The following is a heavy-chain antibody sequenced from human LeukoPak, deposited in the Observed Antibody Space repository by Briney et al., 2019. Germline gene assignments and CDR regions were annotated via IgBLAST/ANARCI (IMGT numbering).Heavy chain of an antibody. D-gene: IGHD2-15*01. V-gene: IGHV4-59*01. Sequence: SETVSLTCTVSGGSISSYYWSWIRQPPGKGLEWIGYYSGSTNYNPSLKSRVTISVDTSKNQFSLKLSSVTAADTAVYYCARYHLQIHCSGGSCYPNWFDPWGQGTLVTVSS. J-gene: IGHJ5*02. CDR1: GGSISSYY. CDR2: YSGST. CDR3: ARYHLQIHCSGGSCYPNWFDP.